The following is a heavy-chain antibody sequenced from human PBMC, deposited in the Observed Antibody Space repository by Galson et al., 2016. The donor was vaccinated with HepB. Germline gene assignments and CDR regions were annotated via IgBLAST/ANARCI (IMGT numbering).Heavy chain of an antibody. V-gene: IGHV3-7*03. D-gene: IGHD3-16*01. CDR2: IKQGSSEK. J-gene: IGHJ6*02. CDR3: AKDGGYQAAPSPYSMDV. Sequence: SLRLSCATSGFPFSLYWMTWVRQAPGKGLEWVANIKQGSSEKYYVESVKGRFSISRDNAKKTLYLQMNSLRVEDTAVYYCAKDGGYQAAPSPYSMDVWGQGTTVTVSS. CDR1: GFPFSLYW.